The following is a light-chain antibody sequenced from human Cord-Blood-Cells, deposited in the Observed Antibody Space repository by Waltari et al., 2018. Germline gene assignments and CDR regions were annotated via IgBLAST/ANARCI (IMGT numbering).Light chain of an antibody. J-gene: IGKJ1*01. CDR2: AAS. CDR1: QNISSY. V-gene: IGKV1-39*01. CDR3: QQSYSTWT. Sequence: DIQMTQSPSSLSASVGDRVTIPCRASQNISSYLNWYQQKPGKAPKLLIYAASSLQSGVPSRFSGSGSGTDFTLTISSLQPEDFATYYCQQSYSTWTFGQGTKVEIK.